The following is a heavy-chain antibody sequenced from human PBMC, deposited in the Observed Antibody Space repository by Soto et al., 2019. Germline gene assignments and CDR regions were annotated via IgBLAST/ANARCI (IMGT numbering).Heavy chain of an antibody. CDR3: QKSEGTDGYRLDY. V-gene: IGHV1-69*13. CDR2: IIPMFGTP. CDR1: GVTFNRQD. D-gene: IGHD5-12*01. J-gene: IGHJ4*02. Sequence: ASVKVSCKASGVTFNRQDMRWVRQAPGQGLEWMGGIIPMFGTPHYAEKFQDRVTITADESTGTAYLELSSLTSEDTAVYYCQKSEGTDGYRLDYWGPGTLVTVSS.